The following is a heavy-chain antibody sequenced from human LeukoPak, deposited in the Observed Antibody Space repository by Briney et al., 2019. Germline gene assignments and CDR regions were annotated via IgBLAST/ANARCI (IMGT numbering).Heavy chain of an antibody. V-gene: IGHV4-31*11. CDR3: ARDSGGGHDSSGGGSNWFDP. J-gene: IGHJ5*02. CDR2: IYYSGST. D-gene: IGHD3-22*01. Sequence: SQTLSLTCAVSGGSISSGGYYWSWIRQHPGKGLEWIGYIYYSGSTYYNPSLKSRVTISVDTSKNQFSLKLSSVTAADTAVYYCARDSGGGHDSSGGGSNWFDPWGQGTLVTVSS. CDR1: GGSISSGGYY.